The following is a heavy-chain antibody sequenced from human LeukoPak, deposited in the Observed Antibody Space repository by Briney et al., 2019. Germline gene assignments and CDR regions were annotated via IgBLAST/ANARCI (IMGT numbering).Heavy chain of an antibody. Sequence: GGSLTLSCAASGLTFSRSWLHWVRLASGKGLVWVSRINSDGTNTAYADSVRGRFTISRDNAKNTLFLQMNSLRVENTAVYYCTRGSGESRRFDYWGQGILVTVS. CDR3: TRGSGESRRFDY. D-gene: IGHD2-21*01. CDR2: INSDGTNT. J-gene: IGHJ4*02. CDR1: GLTFSRSW. V-gene: IGHV3-74*03.